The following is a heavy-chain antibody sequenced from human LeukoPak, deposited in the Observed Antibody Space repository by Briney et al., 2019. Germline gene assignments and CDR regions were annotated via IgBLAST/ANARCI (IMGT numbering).Heavy chain of an antibody. J-gene: IGHJ4*02. D-gene: IGHD3-3*01. Sequence: SETLSLTCAVYGGSFSGYYWSWIRQPPGKGLEWIGSIYHSGSTYYNPSLKSRVTISVDTSKNQFSLKLSSVTAADTAVYYCARDSDFWSGYLGDWDYWGQGTLVTVSS. CDR3: ARDSDFWSGYLGDWDY. V-gene: IGHV4-34*01. CDR1: GGSFSGYY. CDR2: IYHSGST.